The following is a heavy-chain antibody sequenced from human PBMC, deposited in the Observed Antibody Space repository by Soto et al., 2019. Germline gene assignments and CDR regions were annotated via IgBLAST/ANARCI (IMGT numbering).Heavy chain of an antibody. Sequence: GGSLRLSCAASGFTFSSFAMHWVRQAPGKGLEWVAVITSDGTKEYYADSVRGRFTISRDNSKNTLYLQMNSLRAEDTAVYYCAKEDISSGWYFAESVYWGQGTLVTVSS. CDR1: GFTFSSFA. D-gene: IGHD6-19*01. CDR3: AKEDISSGWYFAESVY. CDR2: ITSDGTKE. V-gene: IGHV3-30-3*01. J-gene: IGHJ4*02.